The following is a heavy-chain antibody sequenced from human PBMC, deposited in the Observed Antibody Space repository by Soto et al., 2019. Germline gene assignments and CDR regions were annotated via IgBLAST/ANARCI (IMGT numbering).Heavy chain of an antibody. Sequence: GGSLRLSCTTSGFTFDNFAMSWVRQAPGRGLEWVSAISGGGGGTYYADSVKGRFIISRDNSKNTVYLQVNGLRPDDTAVYYCAKDVHYDSCWGLDHWGQGTLVTVSS. CDR1: GFTFDNFA. CDR2: ISGGGGGT. J-gene: IGHJ4*02. V-gene: IGHV3-23*01. CDR3: AKDVHYDSCWGLDH. D-gene: IGHD3-22*01.